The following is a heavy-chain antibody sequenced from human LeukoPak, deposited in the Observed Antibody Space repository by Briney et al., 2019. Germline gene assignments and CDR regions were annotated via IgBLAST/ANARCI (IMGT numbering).Heavy chain of an antibody. D-gene: IGHD3-3*01. CDR2: ISWNSGSI. CDR1: GFTFDDYA. Sequence: GGSLRLSCAASGFTFDDYAMHWVRQAPGKGLEWVSGISWNSGSIGYADSVKGRFTISRDNAKNSLYLQMNSLRAEDTALYYCAKEQITIFGVVIPHDAFDIWGQGTMVTVSS. J-gene: IGHJ3*02. V-gene: IGHV3-9*01. CDR3: AKEQITIFGVVIPHDAFDI.